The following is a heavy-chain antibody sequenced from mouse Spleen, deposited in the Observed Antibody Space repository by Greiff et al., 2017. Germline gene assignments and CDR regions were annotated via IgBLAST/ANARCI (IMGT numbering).Heavy chain of an antibody. V-gene: IGHV1-52*01. CDR3: AREYYGNYYAMDY. CDR2: IDPSDSET. J-gene: IGHJ4*01. CDR1: GYTFTSYW. D-gene: IGHD2-1*01. Sequence: QVQLQQPGAELVRPGSSVKLSCKASGYTFTSYWMHWVKQRPIQGLEWIGNIDPSDSETHYNQKFKDKATLTVDKSSSTAYMQLSSLTSEDSAVYYCAREYYGNYYAMDYWGQGTSVTVSS.